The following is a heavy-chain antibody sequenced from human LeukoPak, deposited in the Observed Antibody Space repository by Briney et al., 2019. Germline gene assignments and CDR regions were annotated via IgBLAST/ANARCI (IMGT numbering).Heavy chain of an antibody. CDR1: GGTFSSYA. Sequence: SVKVSCKXSGGTFSSYAISWVRQAPRQGLEWMGGIIPIFGTANYAQKFQGRVTITADESTSTAYMELSSLRSEDTAVYYCASDSSSWYNVRDYWGQGTLVTVSS. D-gene: IGHD6-13*01. CDR3: ASDSSSWYNVRDY. V-gene: IGHV1-69*13. J-gene: IGHJ4*02. CDR2: IIPIFGTA.